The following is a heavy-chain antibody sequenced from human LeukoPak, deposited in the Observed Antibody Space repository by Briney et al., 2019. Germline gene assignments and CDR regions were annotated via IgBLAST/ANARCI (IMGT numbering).Heavy chain of an antibody. CDR2: TYYRSKWYD. CDR1: GDSVSSNNGA. V-gene: IGHV6-1*01. CDR3: ARDVVTSGWYTFDY. Sequence: SQTLSLTCGISGDSVSSNNGAWNWVRQSPSRGLEWLGRTYYRSKWYDDYAGSVQGRITISPDTSKNQFSLHLYSVTPEDTAVYYCARDVVTSGWYTFDYWGQGTLVTVSS. J-gene: IGHJ4*02. D-gene: IGHD6-19*01.